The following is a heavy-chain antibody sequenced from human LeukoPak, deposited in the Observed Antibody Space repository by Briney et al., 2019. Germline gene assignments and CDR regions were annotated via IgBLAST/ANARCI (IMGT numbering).Heavy chain of an antibody. CDR3: ARGRSGYYYPGGSRWDYYYYYMDV. J-gene: IGHJ6*03. CDR1: GGSFSGYY. V-gene: IGHV4-34*01. D-gene: IGHD3-10*01. CDR2: INHSGST. Sequence: SETLSLTCAVYGGSFSGYYWSWIRQPPGKGLEWIGEINHSGSTNYNPSLKSRVTISVDTSKNQFSLKLSSVTAADTAVYYCARGRSGYYYPGGSRWDYYYYYMDVWGKGTTVTISS.